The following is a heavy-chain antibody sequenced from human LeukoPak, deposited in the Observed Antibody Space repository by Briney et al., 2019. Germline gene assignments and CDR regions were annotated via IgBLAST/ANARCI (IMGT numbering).Heavy chain of an antibody. J-gene: IGHJ4*02. CDR2: INSDGTST. CDR1: GFTFSSQW. CDR3: GRSGGYSYGHVDY. D-gene: IGHD5-18*01. Sequence: GGSLRLSCAASGFTFSSQWMHWVRQTPGKGLVWISRINSDGTSTKYADSVKGRFTISRDNAKNTLYLQMNGLRAEDTAVYYCGRSGGYSYGHVDYWGQGSLVTVSS. V-gene: IGHV3-74*01.